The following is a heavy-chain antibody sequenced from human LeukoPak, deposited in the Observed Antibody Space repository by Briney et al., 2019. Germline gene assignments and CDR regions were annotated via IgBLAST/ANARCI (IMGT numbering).Heavy chain of an antibody. CDR2: INHSGST. Sequence: PXETLSLTCAVYGGSFXGYYWSWIRQPPGKGLEWIGEINHSGSTNYNPSLKSRVSISVDTSKNQFSLKLSSVTAADTAVYYCARGHPHYDFWSGYPPGWYFDLWGRGTLVTVSS. CDR3: ARGHPHYDFWSGYPPGWYFDL. D-gene: IGHD3-3*01. J-gene: IGHJ2*01. CDR1: GGSFXGYY. V-gene: IGHV4-34*01.